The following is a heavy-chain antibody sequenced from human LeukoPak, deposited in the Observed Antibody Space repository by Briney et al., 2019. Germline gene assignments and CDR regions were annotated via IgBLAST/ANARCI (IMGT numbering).Heavy chain of an antibody. J-gene: IGHJ3*02. CDR2: IYYSGST. V-gene: IGHV4-30-4*01. Sequence: SETLSLTCTVSGGSISSGDYYWSWIRQPPGTGLEWIGYIYYSGSTYYNPSLKSRVTISVDTSKNQFSLKLSSVTAADTAVYYCARALADAFDIWGQGTMVTVSS. CDR3: ARALADAFDI. CDR1: GGSISSGDYY.